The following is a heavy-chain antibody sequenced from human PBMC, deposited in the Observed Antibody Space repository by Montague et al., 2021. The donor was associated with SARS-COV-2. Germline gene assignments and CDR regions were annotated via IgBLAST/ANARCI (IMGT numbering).Heavy chain of an antibody. J-gene: IGHJ4*02. CDR3: ARGSVDIVVVVAATPPYFDY. CDR1: GGSFSGYY. D-gene: IGHD2-15*01. CDR2: INHSGST. Sequence: SETLSLTSAVYGGSFSGYYWSWIRQPPGKGLEWIGEINHSGSTNYNPSLKSRVTISVDTSKNQFSLKLSSVTAADTAVYYCARGSVDIVVVVAATPPYFDYWGQGTLVTVSS. V-gene: IGHV4-34*01.